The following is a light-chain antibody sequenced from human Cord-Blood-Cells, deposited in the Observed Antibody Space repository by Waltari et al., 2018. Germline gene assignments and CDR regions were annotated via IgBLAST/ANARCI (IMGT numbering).Light chain of an antibody. CDR2: DAS. Sequence: DIQMTQSPSSLSAYVGDRVTITCQASQDISNYLNWYQQKPGKAPKLLIYDASNLETGVPSRFSGSGSGTDFTFTISSLQPEDIATYYCQQYDNLPLTFGGGTNVEIK. CDR1: QDISNY. V-gene: IGKV1-33*01. J-gene: IGKJ4*01. CDR3: QQYDNLPLT.